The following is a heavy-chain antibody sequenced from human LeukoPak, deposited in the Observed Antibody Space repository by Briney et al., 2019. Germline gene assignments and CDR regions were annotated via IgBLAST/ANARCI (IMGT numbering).Heavy chain of an antibody. V-gene: IGHV1-2*02. CDR2: INPSTGGT. J-gene: IGHJ4*02. CDR3: ARGRRDMGMVSFHSDY. CDR1: GYTFTGYY. D-gene: IGHD3-3*01. Sequence: RASVKVSCKASGYTFTGYYMLWVRQAPGQGLEGMGWINPSTGGTNYAQKFQGRVTMTRDTSISTAYMELSRLRSDDTAVYYCARGRRDMGMVSFHSDYWGQGILVTVSS.